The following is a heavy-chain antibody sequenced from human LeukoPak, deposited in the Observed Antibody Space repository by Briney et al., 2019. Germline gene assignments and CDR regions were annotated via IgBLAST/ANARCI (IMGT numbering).Heavy chain of an antibody. CDR3: ARDWTDIVVVPAAMRYYYYMDV. CDR1: GYTFTGYY. Sequence: ASVKVSCKASGYTFTGYYMHWVRQAPGQGLEWMGRINPNSGGTNYAQKFQGRVTMTRDTSISTAYMELSSLRSEDTAVYYCARDWTDIVVVPAAMRYYYYMDVWGRGTTVTVSS. V-gene: IGHV1-2*06. D-gene: IGHD2-2*01. CDR2: INPNSGGT. J-gene: IGHJ6*03.